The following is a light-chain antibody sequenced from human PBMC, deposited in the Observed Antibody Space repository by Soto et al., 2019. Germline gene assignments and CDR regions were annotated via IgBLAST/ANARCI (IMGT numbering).Light chain of an antibody. CDR3: QQNYSTPLA. Sequence: DIQITQSQFSLSASVGDRVTITCRASQSISRDLNWYQQKPGKAPNLLIYAASTLESGVPSRFSGSGSGTDFTLTISSLQLEDFATYYCQQNYSTPLAFGGGTKVDI. CDR2: AAS. J-gene: IGKJ4*01. V-gene: IGKV1-39*01. CDR1: QSISRD.